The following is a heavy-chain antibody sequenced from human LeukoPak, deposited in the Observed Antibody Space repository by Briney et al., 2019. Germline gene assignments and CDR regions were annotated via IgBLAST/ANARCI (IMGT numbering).Heavy chain of an antibody. CDR2: IHYSKMT. V-gene: IGHV4-38-2*02. J-gene: IGHJ5*02. CDR3: ARHPRRTHNWFDP. CDR1: GYSISSGFY. Sequence: SETLSLTCTVSGYSISSGFYWGWIRQSPGKGLDWIGSIHYSKMTFYNPSLKSRVTISVDTSKNQFSLKLSSVTAADTAVYYCARHPRRTHNWFDPWGQGTLVTVSS.